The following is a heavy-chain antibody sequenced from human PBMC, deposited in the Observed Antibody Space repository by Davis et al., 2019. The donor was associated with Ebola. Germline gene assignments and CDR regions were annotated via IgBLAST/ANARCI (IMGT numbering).Heavy chain of an antibody. D-gene: IGHD2-2*01. J-gene: IGHJ5*02. V-gene: IGHV4-4*02. CDR3: ARVMGGCSSTSCFLDP. Sequence: MPSETLSLTCAVSGASISSSNWWTWVRQPPGKGLEWIGGIYHSGSTYYNPSLKSRVTISVDKSKNQFSLELSSVTVADTAIYYCARVMGGCSSTSCFLDPWGQGTLVTVSS. CDR1: GASISSSNW. CDR2: IYHSGST.